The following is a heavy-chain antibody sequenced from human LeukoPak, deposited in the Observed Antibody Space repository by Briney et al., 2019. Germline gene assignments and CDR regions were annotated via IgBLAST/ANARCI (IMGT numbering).Heavy chain of an antibody. Sequence: ASVKFSCKASGYTFTNNGIHWVRQAPGQGPEWMGCINSYSGGAHYAQKFRDRVTMTRDTSINTAYMDLSSLRSDDTAVYYCARDFLGRINGGANYFGMGVWGQGTTVIVSS. CDR2: INSYSGGA. D-gene: IGHD4/OR15-4a*01. V-gene: IGHV1-2*02. CDR1: GYTFTNNG. J-gene: IGHJ6*02. CDR3: ARDFLGRINGGANYFGMGV.